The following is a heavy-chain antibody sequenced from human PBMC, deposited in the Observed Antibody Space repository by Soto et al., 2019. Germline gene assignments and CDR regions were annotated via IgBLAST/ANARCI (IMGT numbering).Heavy chain of an antibody. CDR2: ISGSGSST. D-gene: IGHD5-12*01. V-gene: IGHV3-23*01. Sequence: EVQLLESGGGLVQPGGSLRLSCVVSGFPFNSYVMSWVRQAPGKGLEWVSGISGSGSSTNYADSVKGRFTISRDNSKNTLYLQMNSLRAEDTAVYYCAKRGPRITIRDPFGLDVWGQGTTVTVSS. J-gene: IGHJ6*02. CDR1: GFPFNSYV. CDR3: AKRGPRITIRDPFGLDV.